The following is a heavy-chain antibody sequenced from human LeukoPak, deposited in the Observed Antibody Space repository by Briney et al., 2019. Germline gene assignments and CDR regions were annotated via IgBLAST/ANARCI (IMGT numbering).Heavy chain of an antibody. D-gene: IGHD5-12*01. V-gene: IGHV3-7*03. CDR2: IKQDGSER. Sequence: GGSLRLSCAVSGFTFSNYWMSWVRQAPGKGLEWVANIKQDGSERYYEDSVKGRFTISRDNAKNLLSLEMNSLRVEDTAIYYCVSTATFDYWGQGTLVTVSS. J-gene: IGHJ4*02. CDR3: VSTATFDY. CDR1: GFTFSNYW.